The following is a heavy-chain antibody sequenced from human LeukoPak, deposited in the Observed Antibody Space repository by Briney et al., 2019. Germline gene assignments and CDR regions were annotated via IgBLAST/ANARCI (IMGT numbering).Heavy chain of an antibody. V-gene: IGHV1-18*01. J-gene: IGHJ3*02. CDR1: GYTLTSYG. D-gene: IGHD3-3*01. CDR2: ISAYNGNT. Sequence: ASVKVSCKASGYTLTSYGISWVRQAPGQGLEWMGWISAYNGNTNYAQKLQGRVTMTTDTSTSTVYMELSSPRSEDTAVYYCARSDFWSSNDAFDIWGQGTMVTVSS. CDR3: ARSDFWSSNDAFDI.